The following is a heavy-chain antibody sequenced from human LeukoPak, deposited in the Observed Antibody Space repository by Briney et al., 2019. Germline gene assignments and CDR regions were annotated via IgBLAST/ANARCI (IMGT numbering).Heavy chain of an antibody. V-gene: IGHV3-23*01. Sequence: PGGSLRLSCAASGFTFRNYAVSWVRQAPGKGLEWVSAISDSGGSTYYADSVKGRFTISRDNSKNTLYLQMNSLRAEDTAVYYCAKPTYGSGSPDYWGQGTLVTVSS. J-gene: IGHJ4*02. D-gene: IGHD3-10*01. CDR3: AKPTYGSGSPDY. CDR2: ISDSGGST. CDR1: GFTFRNYA.